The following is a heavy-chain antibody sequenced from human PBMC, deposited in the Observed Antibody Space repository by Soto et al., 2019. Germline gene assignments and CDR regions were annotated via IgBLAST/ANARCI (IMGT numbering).Heavy chain of an antibody. V-gene: IGHV1-8*01. D-gene: IGHD6-19*01. CDR2: MNPNSGNT. CDR3: ARRVKWLVSGLGYYYGMDV. J-gene: IGHJ6*02. CDR1: GYTFTSYD. Sequence: ASVKVSCKASGYTFTSYDINWVRQATGQGLEWMEWMNPNSGNTGYAQKFQGRVTMTRNTSISTAYMELSSLRSEDTAVYYCARRVKWLVSGLGYYYGMDVWGQGTTVTVSS.